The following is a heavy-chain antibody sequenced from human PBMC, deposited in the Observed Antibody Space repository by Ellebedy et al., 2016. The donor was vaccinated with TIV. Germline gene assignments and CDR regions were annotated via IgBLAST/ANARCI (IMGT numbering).Heavy chain of an antibody. V-gene: IGHV1-24*01. CDR1: GYSLIELS. CDR3: ALFLGIAAPNDAFDI. Sequence: AASVKVSCKVSGYSLIELSMHWMRQVPGKGLEWMGGFDPEDGETTYSQKFQGRVTLTEDTSTDTAYMELSSLRSQDTAVYYCALFLGIAAPNDAFDIWGQGTMVTVSS. D-gene: IGHD6-13*01. CDR2: FDPEDGET. J-gene: IGHJ3*02.